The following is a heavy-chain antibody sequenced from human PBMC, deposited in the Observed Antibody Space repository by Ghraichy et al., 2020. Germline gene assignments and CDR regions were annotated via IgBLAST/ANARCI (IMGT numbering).Heavy chain of an antibody. J-gene: IGHJ1*01. CDR2: IYYSGST. Sequence: SQTLSLTCTVSGGSISSSSYYWGWIRQPPGKGLEWIGSIYYSGSTYYNPSLKSRVTISVDTSKNQFSLKLSSVTAADMAVYYCARQARGQWLVHSAEYFQHWGQGTLVTVSS. CDR3: ARQARGQWLVHSAEYFQH. CDR1: GGSISSSSYY. V-gene: IGHV4-39*01. D-gene: IGHD6-19*01.